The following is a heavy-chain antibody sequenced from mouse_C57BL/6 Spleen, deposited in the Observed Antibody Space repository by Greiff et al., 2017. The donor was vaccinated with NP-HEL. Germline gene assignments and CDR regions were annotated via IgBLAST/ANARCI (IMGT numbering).Heavy chain of an antibody. Sequence: VQLQQPGAELVMPGASVKLSCKASGYTFTSYWMHWVKQRPGQGLEWIGEIDPSDSYTNYNQKFKGKSTLTVDKSSSTAYMQLSSLTSEDSAVYYCARRYYSSMDYWGQGTSVTVSS. CDR2: IDPSDSYT. CDR3: ARRYYSSMDY. CDR1: GYTFTSYW. V-gene: IGHV1-69*01. J-gene: IGHJ4*01. D-gene: IGHD2-12*01.